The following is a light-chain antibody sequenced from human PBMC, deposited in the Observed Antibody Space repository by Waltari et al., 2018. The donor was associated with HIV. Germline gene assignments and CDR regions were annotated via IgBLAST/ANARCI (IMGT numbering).Light chain of an antibody. CDR3: CSKSTIYLVVL. Sequence: QSALTQPASVSGPPGQSITISCTGTSDDIGGSNLVSWYQHHPGKAPKLIIFDVDKRPSGIPDRFSGSKSGYTASLTISGLQPEDEADYFCCSKSTIYLVVLFGGGTTLTVL. CDR2: DVD. CDR1: SDDIGGSNL. J-gene: IGLJ2*01. V-gene: IGLV2-23*02.